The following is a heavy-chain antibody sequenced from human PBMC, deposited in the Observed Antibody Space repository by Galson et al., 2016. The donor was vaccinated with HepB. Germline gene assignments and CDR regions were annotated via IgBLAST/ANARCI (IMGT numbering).Heavy chain of an antibody. D-gene: IGHD1/OR15-1a*01. CDR1: GVSVSSASYY. V-gene: IGHV4-61*01. Sequence: SETLSLTCSVSGVSVSSASYYWTWIRQPPGKGLEWVGLIWQNGRTHYNPSLRSRLTNSIDKSMNRFSLQLTSVNAADTAVYYCARHAGVGQPPGRFGFWGQGTLVTVSS. J-gene: IGHJ4*02. CDR2: IWQNGRT. CDR3: ARHAGVGQPPGRFGF.